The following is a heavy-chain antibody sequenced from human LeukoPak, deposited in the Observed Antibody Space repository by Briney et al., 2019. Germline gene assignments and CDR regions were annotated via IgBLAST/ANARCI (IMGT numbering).Heavy chain of an antibody. J-gene: IGHJ4*02. Sequence: GGSLRLSCAASGFTFSSNWMHWVRQAPGKGLVWVSRINEDGSTTNYADSEKGRSTIFRDNAKNTLYLQMNSLRAEDTAVYYCVRDLGGRSGHWGQGTLVTVSS. CDR3: VRDLGGRSGH. CDR1: GFTFSSNW. CDR2: INEDGSTT. V-gene: IGHV3-74*01. D-gene: IGHD1-26*01.